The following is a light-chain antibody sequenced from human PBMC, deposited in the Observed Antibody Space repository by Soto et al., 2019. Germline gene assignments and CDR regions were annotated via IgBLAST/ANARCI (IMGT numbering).Light chain of an antibody. V-gene: IGKV3-11*01. CDR2: HAS. CDR1: QSVTNS. J-gene: IGKJ1*01. Sequence: EIVLTQSPATLSLSPGERATLSCSASQSVTNSLAWYQQKPGQAPRLLIYHASNRATGIPARFSGSGSGTDFTLTISSLEPAEFAVYYCQQRRTFGQGTKVEIK. CDR3: QQRRT.